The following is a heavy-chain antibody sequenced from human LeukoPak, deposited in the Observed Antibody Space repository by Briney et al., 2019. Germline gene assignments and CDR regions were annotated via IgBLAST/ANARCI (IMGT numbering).Heavy chain of an antibody. J-gene: IGHJ4*02. CDR1: GGSISSISYY. Sequence: SETLSLTCNVSGGSISSISYYWGWIRQTPGKGLEWVGSIYHSGNTNYNPSLKSRVTISVDTSKNQFSLKLSSVTAADTAVYYCARHIYGGMVRGVIPPHFDYWGQGTLVTVSS. V-gene: IGHV4-39*01. CDR2: IYHSGNT. CDR3: ARHIYGGMVRGVIPPHFDY. D-gene: IGHD3-10*01.